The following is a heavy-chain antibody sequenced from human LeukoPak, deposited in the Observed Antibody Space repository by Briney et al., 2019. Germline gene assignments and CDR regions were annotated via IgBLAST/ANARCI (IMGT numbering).Heavy chain of an antibody. J-gene: IGHJ4*02. CDR3: ARGVRAAAAGTHFDY. CDR1: GGSISSYY. Sequence: PSETLSLTCTVSGGSISSYYWSWIRQPAGKGLEWIGRIYTSGSTNYNPSLKSRVTMSVDTSKNQFSLKLSSVTAADTAVYYCARGVRAAAAGTHFDYWGQGTLVTVSS. CDR2: IYTSGST. V-gene: IGHV4-4*07. D-gene: IGHD6-13*01.